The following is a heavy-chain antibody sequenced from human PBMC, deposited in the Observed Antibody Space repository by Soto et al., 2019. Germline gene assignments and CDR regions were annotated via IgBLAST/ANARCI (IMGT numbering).Heavy chain of an antibody. CDR2: VDPDGSYT. CDR1: GYSFTSYW. CDR3: ARHERYSSDWPYYNWFDP. D-gene: IGHD6-19*01. V-gene: IGHV5-10-1*01. J-gene: IGHJ5*02. Sequence: GESLKISCKGSGYSFTSYWISWVRQMPGKGLQWMGRVDPDGSYTNYSPSFQGHVTISADKSISTAYLQWSSLKASDTAIYYCARHERYSSDWPYYNWFDPWGQGTLVTV.